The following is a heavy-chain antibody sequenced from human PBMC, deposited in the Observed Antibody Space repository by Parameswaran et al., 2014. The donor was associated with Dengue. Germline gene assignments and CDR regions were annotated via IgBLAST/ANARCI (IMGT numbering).Heavy chain of an antibody. J-gene: IGHJ4*02. V-gene: IGHV3-23*01. D-gene: IGHD5-18*01. Sequence: SNARWIRQPPRKGLEWVSAISGSGGSTYYADSVKGRFTISRDNSKNTLYLQMNSLRAEDTAVYYCAKDWGYSYGRFDYWGQGTLVTVSS. CDR1: SNA. CDR3: AKDWGYSYGRFDY. CDR2: ISGSGGST.